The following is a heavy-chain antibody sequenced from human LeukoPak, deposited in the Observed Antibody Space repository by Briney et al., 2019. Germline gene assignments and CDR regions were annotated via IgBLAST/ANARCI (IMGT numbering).Heavy chain of an antibody. CDR3: ARGTHYGDYFDY. D-gene: IGHD4-17*01. Sequence: ASVKVSCKASGYTFTGYYMHWVRQAPGQGLEWMGWINPNSGGTNYAQKFQGRVTMTRDTSISTAHMELSRLRSDDTAVYYCARGTHYGDYFDYWGQGTLVTVSS. J-gene: IGHJ4*02. V-gene: IGHV1-2*02. CDR1: GYTFTGYY. CDR2: INPNSGGT.